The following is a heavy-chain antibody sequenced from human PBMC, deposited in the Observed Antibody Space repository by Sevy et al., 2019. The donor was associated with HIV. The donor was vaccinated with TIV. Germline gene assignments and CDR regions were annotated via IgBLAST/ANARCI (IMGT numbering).Heavy chain of an antibody. Sequence: GGSLRLSCAASGFTFSSYGMHWVRQAPGKGLEWVAVISYDGSKKYYEDSLKGRFTISRDNSKNTLYRQMNSLRAEDTAVYYCAKDGRGYSYGYYRSYYYYGMDVWGQGTTVTVSS. CDR3: AKDGRGYSYGYYRSYYYYGMDV. V-gene: IGHV3-30*18. CDR1: GFTFSSYG. J-gene: IGHJ6*02. CDR2: ISYDGSKK. D-gene: IGHD5-18*01.